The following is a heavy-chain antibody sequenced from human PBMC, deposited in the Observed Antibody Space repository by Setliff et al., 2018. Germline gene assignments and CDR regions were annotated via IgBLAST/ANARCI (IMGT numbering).Heavy chain of an antibody. CDR1: GYSISSGYI. Sequence: PSETLSLTCTVSGYSISSGYIWGWIRQPPGKGREWVGNIGHTGSISYNPSLKSRLTISRDTSKNQFSLKLNSVTAADTAVYYCAGGRRYDYGWDFDYWGQGTLVTVSS. CDR2: IGHTGSI. V-gene: IGHV4-38-2*02. CDR3: AGGRRYDYGWDFDY. J-gene: IGHJ4*02. D-gene: IGHD4-17*01.